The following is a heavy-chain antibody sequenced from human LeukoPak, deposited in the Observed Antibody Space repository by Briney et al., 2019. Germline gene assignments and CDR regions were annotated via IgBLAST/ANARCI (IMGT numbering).Heavy chain of an antibody. CDR3: ARAEGDYGISDNWFDP. CDR2: ISAYNGNT. V-gene: IGHV1-18*01. Sequence: ASVKVSCKASGYTFTSYGISWVRQAPGQGLEWRGWISAYNGNTNYAQKLQGRVTMTTDTSTSTAYMELRSLRSDDTAVYYCARAEGDYGISDNWFDPWGQGTLVTVSS. J-gene: IGHJ5*02. CDR1: GYTFTSYG. D-gene: IGHD4-17*01.